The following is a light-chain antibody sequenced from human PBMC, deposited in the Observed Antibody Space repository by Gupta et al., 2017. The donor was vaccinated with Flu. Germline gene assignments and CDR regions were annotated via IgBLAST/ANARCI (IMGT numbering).Light chain of an antibody. J-gene: IGKJ1*01. CDR2: KAS. CDR1: QSISSW. Sequence: DIQMTQSPSTLSASVGDRVTITCRASQSISSWLTWYQQKPGKAPNLLIYKASSLQSGVPSRFSGSGSGTEFTLTISSLQPDDFATYYCQQYSDYPWTFGQGTKVEI. V-gene: IGKV1-5*03. CDR3: QQYSDYPWT.